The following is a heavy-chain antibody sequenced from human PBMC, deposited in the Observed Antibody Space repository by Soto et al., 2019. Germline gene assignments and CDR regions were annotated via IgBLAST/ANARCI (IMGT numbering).Heavy chain of an antibody. CDR3: ARGYSSSWVKKHFDL. V-gene: IGHV4-30-4*01. D-gene: IGHD6-13*01. J-gene: IGHJ2*01. Sequence: PSETLSLTCTVSGGSISSGDYYWSWIRQPPGKGLEWIGYIYYSGSTYYNPSLKSRVTISVDTSKNQFSLKLSSVTAADTAVYYCARGYSSSWVKKHFDLWGRGTLVTVSS. CDR2: IYYSGST. CDR1: GGSISSGDYY.